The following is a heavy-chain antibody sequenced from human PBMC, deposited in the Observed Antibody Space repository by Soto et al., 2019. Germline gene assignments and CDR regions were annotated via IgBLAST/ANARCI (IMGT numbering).Heavy chain of an antibody. CDR1: GDSISSSSYY. CDR2: IYYSGTT. V-gene: IGHV4-39*01. D-gene: IGHD3-9*01. Sequence: PSETLSLTCIVSGDSISSSSYYWVWIRQPPGKGLERIGSIYYSGTTYYNPSLESRVTISVDTSKNQFSLKVSSLTAADTAVYYCAKTGPYDILTYWYFDLWGRGTLVTVSS. J-gene: IGHJ2*01. CDR3: AKTGPYDILTYWYFDL.